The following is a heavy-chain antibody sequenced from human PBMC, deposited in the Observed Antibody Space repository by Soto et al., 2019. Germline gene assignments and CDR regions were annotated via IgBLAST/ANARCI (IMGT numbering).Heavy chain of an antibody. CDR2: IIPILGIA. CDR3: ARGKRGYSGYDSPDDY. Sequence: QVQLVQSGAEVKKPGSSVKVSCKASGGTFSSYTISWVRQAPGQGLEWMGRIIPILGIANYAQKFQGRVTITADKSTSTAYMELSSLRSEDTAVYYCARGKRGYSGYDSPDDYWGQGPLVTVSS. J-gene: IGHJ4*02. D-gene: IGHD5-12*01. CDR1: GGTFSSYT. V-gene: IGHV1-69*02.